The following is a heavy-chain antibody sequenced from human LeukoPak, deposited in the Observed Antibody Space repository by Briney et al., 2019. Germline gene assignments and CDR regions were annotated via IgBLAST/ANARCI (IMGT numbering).Heavy chain of an antibody. CDR2: INHSGST. Sequence: SETLSLTCAVYGGSFSGYYWSWIRQPPGKGLEWIGEINHSGSTYYNPSLKSRVTISVDTSKNQFSLKLSSVTAADTAVYYCAGAGMTGYYILGYWGQGTLVTVSS. J-gene: IGHJ4*02. V-gene: IGHV4-34*01. D-gene: IGHD3-9*01. CDR3: AGAGMTGYYILGY. CDR1: GGSFSGYY.